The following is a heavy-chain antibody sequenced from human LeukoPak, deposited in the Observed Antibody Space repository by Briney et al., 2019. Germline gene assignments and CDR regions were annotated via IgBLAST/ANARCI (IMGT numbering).Heavy chain of an antibody. V-gene: IGHV5-51*01. J-gene: IGHJ6*02. D-gene: IGHD3-10*01. Sequence: KGGESLKISCKGSGYSFTSYWIGWVRPMPGKGLEWMGIIYPGDSDTRYSPSFQGQVTISADKSISTAYLQWSSLKASDTAMYSRPRSPQFYGPGKGMDVSGQGTTVTAS. CDR2: IYPGDSDT. CDR3: PRSPQFYGPGKGMDV. CDR1: GYSFTSYW.